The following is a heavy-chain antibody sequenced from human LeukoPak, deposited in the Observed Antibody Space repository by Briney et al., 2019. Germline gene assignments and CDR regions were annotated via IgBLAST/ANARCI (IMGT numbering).Heavy chain of an antibody. D-gene: IGHD5-12*01. V-gene: IGHV3-74*01. CDR2: IKTDGSSA. CDR1: GFSFSSYW. J-gene: IGHJ4*02. Sequence: GGSLRLSCAASGFSFSSYWMHWVRQAPGKGLVWVSRIKTDGSSATYADSVKGRFTISRDNAKNTLYLQMDSLRAEDTAIYYCAKIPSATESFDYWGQGTLVTVSS. CDR3: AKIPSATESFDY.